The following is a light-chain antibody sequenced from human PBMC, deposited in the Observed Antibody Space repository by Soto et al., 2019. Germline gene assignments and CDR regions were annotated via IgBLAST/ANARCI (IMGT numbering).Light chain of an antibody. Sequence: QSVLTQPAPVSGSPGQSITISCTGTSSDVGSYNLVSWYQQHPGKAPKLMIYEGSKRPSGVSNRFSGSKSGNTASLTISGLQAEHEADYYCCSYAGSSIFYVFGTGPKVTVL. V-gene: IGLV2-23*01. CDR3: CSYAGSSIFYV. J-gene: IGLJ1*01. CDR1: SSDVGSYNL. CDR2: EGS.